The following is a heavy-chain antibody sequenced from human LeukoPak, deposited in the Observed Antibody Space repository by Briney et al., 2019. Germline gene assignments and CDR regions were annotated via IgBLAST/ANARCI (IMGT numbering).Heavy chain of an antibody. J-gene: IGHJ4*02. CDR1: GGSIKNYY. D-gene: IGHD5-12*01. CDR3: AGGDYSGYDLDY. Sequence: SETLSLTCTVSGGSIKNYYWSWMRQPPRQGRQWGGYVFFRRCTSSNTFLQSRVTISVDTSKNQFSLRLTSLTAADTAVYYCAGGDYSGYDLDYWGRGALVTVSS. V-gene: IGHV4-59*01. CDR2: VFFRRCT.